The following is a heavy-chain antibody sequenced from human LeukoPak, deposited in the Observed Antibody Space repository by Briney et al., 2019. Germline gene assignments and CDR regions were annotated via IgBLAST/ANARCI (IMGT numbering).Heavy chain of an antibody. Sequence: SETLSLTCTVSGGSISSYYWSWIRQPPGKGLEWIGYIYYSGSTNYNPSLKSRVTISVDTSKYQFSLKLSSVTAADTAVYYCARQSWDSSSWYYYYGMDVWGQGTTVTVSS. V-gene: IGHV4-59*08. D-gene: IGHD6-13*01. CDR1: GGSISSYY. CDR2: IYYSGST. J-gene: IGHJ6*02. CDR3: ARQSWDSSSWYYYYGMDV.